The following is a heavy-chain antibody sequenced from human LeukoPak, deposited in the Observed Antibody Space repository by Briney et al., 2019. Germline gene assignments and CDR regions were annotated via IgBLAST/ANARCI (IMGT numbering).Heavy chain of an antibody. CDR1: GYTFTSYA. Sequence: GASVKVSCEASGYTFTSYAMHWVRQAPGQRLEWMGWINAGNGNTKYSQKFQGRVTITRDTSASTAYMELSSLRSEDTAVYYCARPRLWFGEYYFDYWGQGTLVTVSS. D-gene: IGHD3-10*01. CDR2: INAGNGNT. V-gene: IGHV1-3*01. CDR3: ARPRLWFGEYYFDY. J-gene: IGHJ4*02.